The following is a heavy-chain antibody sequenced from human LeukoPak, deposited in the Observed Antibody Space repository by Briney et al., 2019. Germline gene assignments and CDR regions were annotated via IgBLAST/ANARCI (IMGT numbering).Heavy chain of an antibody. D-gene: IGHD3-22*01. CDR2: ISYDGSNK. J-gene: IGHJ4*02. V-gene: IGHV3-30*18. CDR1: GFTFSSYG. CDR3: AKEAYYYDSSGYLDY. Sequence: QPGRSLRLSCAASGFTFSSYGMHWVRQAPGKGLEWVAVISYDGSNKYYADSVKGRFTISRDNSKNTLYLQMNSLRAEDTAVYYCAKEAYYYDSSGYLDYWGQGTLATVSS.